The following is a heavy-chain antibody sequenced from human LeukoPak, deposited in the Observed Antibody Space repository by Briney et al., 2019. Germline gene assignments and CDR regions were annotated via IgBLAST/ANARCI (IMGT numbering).Heavy chain of an antibody. Sequence: GASVKVSCKASGYTFTGYYMHWVRQAPGQGLEWMGWINPNSGGTNYAQKFLGRVTMTRDTSISTAYMELNSLRSDDTAVCYCARGGALGTPDYYYYGLDVWGQGTTVTVSS. CDR3: ARGGALGTPDYYYYGLDV. CDR2: INPNSGGT. J-gene: IGHJ6*02. V-gene: IGHV1-2*02. CDR1: GYTFTGYY. D-gene: IGHD7-27*01.